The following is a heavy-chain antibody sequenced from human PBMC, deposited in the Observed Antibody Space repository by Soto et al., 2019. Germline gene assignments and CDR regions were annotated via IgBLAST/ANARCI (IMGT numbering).Heavy chain of an antibody. V-gene: IGHV5-10-1*01. CDR1: GYSFAGYW. CDR3: ARQIYDSDTGPNFQYYFDS. D-gene: IGHD3-22*01. CDR2: IDPSDSQT. J-gene: IGHJ4*02. Sequence: PGESLTISCKVSGYSFAGYWITWVRQKPGKGLERMGRIDPSDSQTYYSPSFRGHVTISVTKSITTVFLQWSSLRASDTAMYYCARQIYDSDTGPNFQYYFDSWGQGTPVTVSS.